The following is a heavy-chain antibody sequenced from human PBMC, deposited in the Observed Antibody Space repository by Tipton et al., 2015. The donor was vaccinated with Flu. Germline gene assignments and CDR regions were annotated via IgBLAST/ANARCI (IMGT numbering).Heavy chain of an antibody. Sequence: TLSLTCTVSGGSISSSSYFWDWIRQPPGKGLEWIGSIFHSGTTYYNPSLKSRVTISVDTSKNQFSLKMSSVTAADTAVYYCARAPGRPCSANACPNWFDPCGQGTLVTVSS. J-gene: IGHJ5*02. V-gene: IGHV4-39*07. D-gene: IGHD2-15*01. CDR2: IFHSGTT. CDR1: GGSISSSSYF. CDR3: ARAPGRPCSANACPNWFDP.